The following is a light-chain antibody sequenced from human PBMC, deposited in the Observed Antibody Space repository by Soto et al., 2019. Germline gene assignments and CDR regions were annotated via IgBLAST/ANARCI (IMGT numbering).Light chain of an antibody. CDR1: QSVSSSY. CDR3: QQYGSSLWT. J-gene: IGKJ1*01. Sequence: DILLTQSPSTLSASVGDRVTISCRASQSVSSSYLAWYQQKPGQAPRLLIYGASSRATGIPDRFSGSGSGTDFTLTISRLEPEDFAVYYCQQYGSSLWTFDQGTKVEIK. CDR2: GAS. V-gene: IGKV3-20*01.